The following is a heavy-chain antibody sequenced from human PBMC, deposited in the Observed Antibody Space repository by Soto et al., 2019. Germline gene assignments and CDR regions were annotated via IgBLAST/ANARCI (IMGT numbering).Heavy chain of an antibody. V-gene: IGHV4-30-2*01. J-gene: IGHJ4*02. CDR1: GGSISSGGYS. D-gene: IGHD6-6*01. CDR2: IYHSGST. CDR3: ARGGIAARGDQADFDY. Sequence: TSETLSLTCAVSGGSISSGGYSWSWIRQPPGKGLEWIGYIYHSGSTYYNPSLKNRVTISVGRSKNQFSLKLSSVAAADTAVYYCARGGIAARGDQADFDYWGQGTLVTVSS.